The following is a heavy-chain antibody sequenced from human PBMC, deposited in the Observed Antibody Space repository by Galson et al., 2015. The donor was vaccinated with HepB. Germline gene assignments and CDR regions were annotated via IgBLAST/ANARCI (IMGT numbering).Heavy chain of an antibody. CDR1: GDSVSSNSAA. J-gene: IGHJ6*02. V-gene: IGHV6-1*01. D-gene: IGHD2-15*01. Sequence: ISGDSVSSNSAAWNWIRQSPPRGLEWLGRTYYRSKWYLDYAISVKSRITINPDTSKNQFSLQLNSVTPEDTAVYYCARAAIIVVLGSSYYGMDVWGQGTTVTVSS. CDR3: ARAAIIVVLGSSYYGMDV. CDR2: TYYRSKWYL.